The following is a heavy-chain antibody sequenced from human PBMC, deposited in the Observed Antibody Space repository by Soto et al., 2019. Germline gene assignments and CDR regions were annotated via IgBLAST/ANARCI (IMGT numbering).Heavy chain of an antibody. J-gene: IGHJ4*02. CDR3: ARGRYDTDGYYNSPVDQ. CDR1: GYTFTSYY. V-gene: IGHV1-46*01. Sequence: GASVKVSCKASGYTFTSYYIHWVRQAPVQGLEWMGIINPDSDSTTYAQKFQGRVTMTRDTSTNTVYMELSSLRSEDTAFYYCARGRYDTDGYYNSPVDQWGQGTLVTVSS. CDR2: INPDSDST. D-gene: IGHD3-22*01.